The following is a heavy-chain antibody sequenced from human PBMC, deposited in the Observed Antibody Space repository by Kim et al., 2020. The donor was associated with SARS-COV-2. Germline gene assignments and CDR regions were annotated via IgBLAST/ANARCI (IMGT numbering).Heavy chain of an antibody. Sequence: YADSVKGRFTISRDNSKNTLYLQMNSLRAEDTAVYYCARQRELWLTFFDYWGQGTLVTVSS. CDR3: ARQRELWLTFFDY. D-gene: IGHD5-18*01. J-gene: IGHJ4*02. V-gene: IGHV3-33*01.